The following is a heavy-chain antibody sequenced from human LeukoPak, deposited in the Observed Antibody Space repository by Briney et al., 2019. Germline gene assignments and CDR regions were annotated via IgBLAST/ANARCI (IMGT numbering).Heavy chain of an antibody. V-gene: IGHV3-30*18. Sequence: GGSLRLSCAASGFTFRSYAMHWVRQAPGKGLEWVAVISPDGSDKFYADSVRGRFTISRDNSKNTLYLQMNSLRAEDTAVYYCAKDPYSSSSGYFDYWGQGTLVTVSS. CDR2: ISPDGSDK. J-gene: IGHJ4*02. D-gene: IGHD6-6*01. CDR1: GFTFRSYA. CDR3: AKDPYSSSSGYFDY.